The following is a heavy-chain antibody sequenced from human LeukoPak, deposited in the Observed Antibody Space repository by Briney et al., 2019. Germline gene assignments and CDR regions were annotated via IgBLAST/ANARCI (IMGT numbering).Heavy chain of an antibody. Sequence: GGSLRLSCAASGFTVSSNYMSWVRQAPGKGLEWVSVIYSGGSTYYADSVKGRFTISRDNSKNALYLQMNSLRAEDTAVYYCARDSSGYNDYWGQGTLVTVSS. D-gene: IGHD3-22*01. CDR1: GFTVSSNY. CDR2: IYSGGST. V-gene: IGHV3-66*01. J-gene: IGHJ4*02. CDR3: ARDSSGYNDY.